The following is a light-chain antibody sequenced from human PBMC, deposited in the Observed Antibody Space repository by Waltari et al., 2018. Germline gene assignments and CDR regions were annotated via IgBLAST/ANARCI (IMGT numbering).Light chain of an antibody. CDR3: QQFNNYFT. Sequence: AIQLTQSPSSLSASVGDRVTITCRASQGISSALAWYQQKPGKAPKLLIYDAASFESGVPSRFSGSVSGTDFTLTISSLQPEDFATYYCQQFNNYFTFGGGTKVEIK. CDR1: QGISSA. J-gene: IGKJ4*01. V-gene: IGKV1D-13*01. CDR2: DAA.